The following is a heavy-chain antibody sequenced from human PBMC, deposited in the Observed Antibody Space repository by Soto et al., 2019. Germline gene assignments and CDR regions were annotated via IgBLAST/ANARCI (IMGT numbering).Heavy chain of an antibody. CDR3: ARYGSGNLPSFDY. V-gene: IGHV4-59*01. D-gene: IGHD3-10*01. Sequence: TLEILSLTCTVSGGSIISYYWSWIRQPPGKGLEWIGYIYYSGSTNYNPSLKSRVTISVDTSKNQFSLKLSSVTAADTAVYYCARYGSGNLPSFDYWGQGTLVTVSS. J-gene: IGHJ4*02. CDR2: IYYSGST. CDR1: GGSIISYY.